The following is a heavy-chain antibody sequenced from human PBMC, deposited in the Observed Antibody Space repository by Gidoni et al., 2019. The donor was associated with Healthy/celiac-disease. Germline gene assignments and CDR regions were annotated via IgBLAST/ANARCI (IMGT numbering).Heavy chain of an antibody. CDR3: ARWAYSYGSWGDY. CDR2: ISSSSSTI. CDR1: GFPFSRYS. Sequence: EVQLVESGGGLVQPGGSLRLSCPPPGFPFSRYSMNWVRQAPGKGLGWVSYISSSSSTIYYADSVKGRFTISRDNAKNSLYLQMNSLRDEDTAVYYCARWAYSYGSWGDYWGQGTLVTVSS. D-gene: IGHD5-18*01. J-gene: IGHJ4*02. V-gene: IGHV3-48*02.